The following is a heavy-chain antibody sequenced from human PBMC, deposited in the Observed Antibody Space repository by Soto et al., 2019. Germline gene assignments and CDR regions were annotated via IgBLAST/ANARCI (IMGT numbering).Heavy chain of an antibody. V-gene: IGHV5-51*01. CDR3: ARETGYSSGWRQDY. D-gene: IGHD6-19*01. J-gene: IGHJ4*02. CDR2: IYPGDSDI. Sequence: RESLKISCKGSGYSFTSYWIAWVRQVPGKGLELMGVIYPGDSDIRYSPSFQGQVTISADKSISTAYLQWSSLKASDTAVYYCARETGYSSGWRQDYWGQGTLVTVSS. CDR1: GYSFTSYW.